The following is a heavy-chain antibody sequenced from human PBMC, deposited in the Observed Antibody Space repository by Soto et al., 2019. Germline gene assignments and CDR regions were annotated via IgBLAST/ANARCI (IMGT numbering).Heavy chain of an antibody. D-gene: IGHD5-18*01. J-gene: IGHJ4*02. CDR3: ATSVNSAMAFDY. V-gene: IGHV1-46*01. Sequence: ASVKVSCKASGYTFTHYYIHWVRQAPGQGLEWMGIINPNGGITTYAQKFRAGFTMTRDTSTSTVYLELSSLRSEDSAIYYCATSVNSAMAFDYWGQGTLVTVS. CDR1: GYTFTHYY. CDR2: INPNGGIT.